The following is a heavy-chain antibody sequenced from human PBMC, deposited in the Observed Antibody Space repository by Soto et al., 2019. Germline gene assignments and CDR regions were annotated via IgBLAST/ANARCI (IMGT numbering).Heavy chain of an antibody. CDR3: ATMGTPATGLYFFDY. Sequence: SETLSLTCSVSGGSIRSGNYYWSWIRQPPGKGLEWIGFISYSGSTYYSTSLKSRVTISVDTSKSQFSLNLSFVTAADTAVYYCATMGTPATGLYFFDYWGQGSLVTVSS. CDR1: GGSIRSGNYY. D-gene: IGHD2-15*01. CDR2: ISYSGST. V-gene: IGHV4-30-4*01. J-gene: IGHJ4*02.